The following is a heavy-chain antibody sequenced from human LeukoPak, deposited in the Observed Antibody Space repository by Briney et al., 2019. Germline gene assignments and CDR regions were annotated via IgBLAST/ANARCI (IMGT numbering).Heavy chain of an antibody. CDR2: IYHSGNT. V-gene: IGHV4-31*03. J-gene: IGHJ4*02. CDR1: GGSINSGGYF. Sequence: PSETLSLTCTVSGGSINSGGYFWSWIRQHPGKGLEWVGHIYHSGNTYYNPSLKSRVTMSVDTSKNQFSLKLTSVTAADTAVYYCARGYGDYLSFYFDYWGQGTLATVSS. CDR3: ARGYGDYLSFYFDY. D-gene: IGHD4-17*01.